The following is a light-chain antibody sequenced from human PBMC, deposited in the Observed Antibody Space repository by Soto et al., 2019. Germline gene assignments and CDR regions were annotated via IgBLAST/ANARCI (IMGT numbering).Light chain of an antibody. Sequence: EIVMTQSQATLSVSPGERATLSRRASQSVSNNLAWYQQKPGQAPRLLISGASTRATGIPARFSGSGSGAEFTLTISSLQSEDFAVYYCQQYHHWPCTFGQGTKLEIK. J-gene: IGKJ2*02. CDR1: QSVSNN. V-gene: IGKV3-15*01. CDR2: GAS. CDR3: QQYHHWPCT.